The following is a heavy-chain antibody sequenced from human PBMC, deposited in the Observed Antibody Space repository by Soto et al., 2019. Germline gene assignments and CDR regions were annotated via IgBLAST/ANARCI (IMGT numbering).Heavy chain of an antibody. V-gene: IGHV4-30-4*01. CDR2: IYYSGST. J-gene: IGHJ3*01. D-gene: IGHD2-15*01. CDR1: VCCISSGYYY. CDR3: ERDGALVVVAHNDAFDL. Sequence: PSSSXSLTWTFSVCCISSGYYYLSGIRQPPGKGLEWIGYIYYSGSTYYNPSLKSRVTISVDTSKKQFSLKLRSVAAADTAVYYCERDGALVVVAHNDAFDLWGQGTMV.